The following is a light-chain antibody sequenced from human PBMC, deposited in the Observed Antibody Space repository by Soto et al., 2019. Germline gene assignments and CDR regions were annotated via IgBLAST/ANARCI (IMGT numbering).Light chain of an antibody. V-gene: IGLV1-40*01. CDR1: SSNIGAGYD. CDR3: QSYDSSLSVSYV. CDR2: GNK. Sequence: SCTGSSSNIGAGYDVHWYQQRPGTAPKLLIYGNKNRPSGVPDRFSGSKSGTSASLAITGLQAEDEADYYCQSYDSSLSVSYVFGTGTKVTVL. J-gene: IGLJ1*01.